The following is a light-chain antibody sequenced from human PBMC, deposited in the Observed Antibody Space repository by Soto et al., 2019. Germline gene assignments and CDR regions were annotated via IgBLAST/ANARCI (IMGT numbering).Light chain of an antibody. J-gene: IGKJ1*01. V-gene: IGKV1-5*01. CDR3: QQYENYWT. Sequence: DIHITQSPFTLSASVGDRVTLTCRASQTISSWLALYQQKPGKAPKLLIYDASNLESGVPSRISGSGSGTEFTLTISSLQPEDVAVYYCQQYENYWTFGQGTKVDIK. CDR2: DAS. CDR1: QTISSW.